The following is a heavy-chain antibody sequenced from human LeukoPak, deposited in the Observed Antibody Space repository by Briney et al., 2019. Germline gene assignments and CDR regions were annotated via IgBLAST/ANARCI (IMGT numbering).Heavy chain of an antibody. V-gene: IGHV4-4*07. Sequence: SETLSLTCTVSGGSISSYYWSWIRQPAGKGLEWIGRIYTSGSTNYNPSLKSRVTMSVDTSKNQFSLKLSSVTAADTAVYYCARALRYCSSTSCFGKDYYMDVWGKGTTVTVSS. J-gene: IGHJ6*03. CDR3: ARALRYCSSTSCFGKDYYMDV. D-gene: IGHD2-2*01. CDR1: GGSISSYY. CDR2: IYTSGST.